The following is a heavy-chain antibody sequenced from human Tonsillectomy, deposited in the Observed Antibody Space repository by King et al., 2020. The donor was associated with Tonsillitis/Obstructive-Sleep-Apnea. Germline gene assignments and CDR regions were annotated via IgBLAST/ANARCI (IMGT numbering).Heavy chain of an antibody. CDR1: GGSFSDYY. V-gene: IGHV4-34*01. J-gene: IGHJ4*02. CDR3: ARGYYDILTGYYGYYFDY. Sequence: VQLQQWGAGLLKPSETLSLTCAVYGGSFSDYYWNWIRQPPGKGLEWIGEINHSGSTNYSPSLKNRVTISVDTSKNQFSLKLSSVTAADTAVYYCARGYYDILTGYYGYYFDYWGQGTLVTVSS. D-gene: IGHD3-9*01. CDR2: INHSGST.